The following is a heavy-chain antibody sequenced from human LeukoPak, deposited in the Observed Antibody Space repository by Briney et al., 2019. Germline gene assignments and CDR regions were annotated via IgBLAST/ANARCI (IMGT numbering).Heavy chain of an antibody. Sequence: SETLSLTCSISGGSINSYYWTWIRQPPGRGLEWIGDISHSGSSHYNPSLKSRLSMSVDTSKNQFSLTLTAVTAADTAVYYCGRRPYFDILAGSQMWGTVDHWGQGALVTVSS. CDR3: GRRPYFDILAGSQMWGTVDH. J-gene: IGHJ4*02. V-gene: IGHV4-34*01. D-gene: IGHD3-9*01. CDR2: ISHSGSS. CDR1: GGSINSYY.